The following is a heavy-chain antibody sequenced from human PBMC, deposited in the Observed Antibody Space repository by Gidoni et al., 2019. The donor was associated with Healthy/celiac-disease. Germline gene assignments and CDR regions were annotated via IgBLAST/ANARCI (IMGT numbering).Heavy chain of an antibody. D-gene: IGHD1-20*01. J-gene: IGHJ6*02. CDR1: GDSVSSNSAA. V-gene: IGHV6-1*01. Sequence: QVQLQQSGPGLVKPSQTLSLTCAISGDSVSSNSAAWNWIRQSPSRGLEWLGRTYYRSKWYNDYAVSVKSRITINPDTSKNQFSLQLNSVTPEDTAVYYCARDNPRWSGITGTYYYYYGMDVWGQGTTVTVSS. CDR2: TYYRSKWYN. CDR3: ARDNPRWSGITGTYYYYYGMDV.